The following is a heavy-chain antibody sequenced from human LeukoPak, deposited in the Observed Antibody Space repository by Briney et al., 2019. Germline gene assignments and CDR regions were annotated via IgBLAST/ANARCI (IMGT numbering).Heavy chain of an antibody. CDR1: GGSISSYY. V-gene: IGHV4-4*07. Sequence: SETLSLTCTVSGGSISSYYWSWIRQPAGKGLEWIGRIYTSGSTNYNPSLKSRVTISVDKSKNQFSLELTSVTAADTAVYYCARGFHSNSWYIDYWGQGTLVTVSS. CDR3: ARGFHSNSWYIDY. D-gene: IGHD6-13*01. CDR2: IYTSGST. J-gene: IGHJ4*02.